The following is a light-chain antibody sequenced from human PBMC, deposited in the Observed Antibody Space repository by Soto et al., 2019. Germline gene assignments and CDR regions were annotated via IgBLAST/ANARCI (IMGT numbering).Light chain of an antibody. CDR3: QQYGDWPPET. V-gene: IGKV3-15*01. J-gene: IGKJ2*01. CDR1: QSVSRN. CDR2: GAS. Sequence: EVVLTQSPATLSVSPGDRATLSCRASQSVSRNLAWYQQKPGQAPRLLIYGASTMATGVPARFSGRGSATEFNLSISSLQSEDVAVYYCQQYGDWPPETFGQGTKLEI.